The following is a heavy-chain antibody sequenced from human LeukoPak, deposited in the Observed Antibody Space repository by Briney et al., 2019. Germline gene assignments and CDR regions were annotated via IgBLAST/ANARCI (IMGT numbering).Heavy chain of an antibody. CDR1: GYTFTRYY. J-gene: IGHJ4*02. CDR3: ARSALCGGDCYHAAFDY. Sequence: GSVPVSCLGSGYTFTRYYMHWVRQAPGQGGEWMGIINPSGGSTSYAQKFQGRVTMTRDTSTSTVYMELSSLRSEDTAVYYCARSALCGGDCYHAAFDYWGQGTLVTVSS. CDR2: INPSGGST. V-gene: IGHV1-46*01. D-gene: IGHD2-21*02.